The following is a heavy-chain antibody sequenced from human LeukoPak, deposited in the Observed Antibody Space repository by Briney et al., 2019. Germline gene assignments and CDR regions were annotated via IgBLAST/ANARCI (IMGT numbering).Heavy chain of an antibody. J-gene: IGHJ4*02. CDR2: IYSGGAT. CDR3: ARDTPAVAANTYG. V-gene: IGHV3-66*01. D-gene: IGHD6-6*01. Sequence: GGSLRLSCAASGFTVSNNYMRWVRQAPGKGLEWVSLIYSGGATFYADAVKGGFTISRDGSKNTLYLQMNSLRAEDTAVYYCARDTPAVAANTYGWGQGTLVTVSS. CDR1: GFTVSNNY.